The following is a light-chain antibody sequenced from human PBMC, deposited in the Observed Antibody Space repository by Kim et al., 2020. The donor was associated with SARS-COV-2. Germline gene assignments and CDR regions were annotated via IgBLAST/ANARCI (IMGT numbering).Light chain of an antibody. CDR1: NNVGGGYEY. CDR2: DVN. Sequence: GQSVTIFFTGTNNVGGGYEYVSWYQQHPGKVPKLMIYDVNRRPSGVPGRFSAAKAGNTASLTISGLQADDEADYYCSSYAGSYSAVFGGGTQLTVL. J-gene: IGLJ2*01. V-gene: IGLV2-11*01. CDR3: SSYAGSYSAV.